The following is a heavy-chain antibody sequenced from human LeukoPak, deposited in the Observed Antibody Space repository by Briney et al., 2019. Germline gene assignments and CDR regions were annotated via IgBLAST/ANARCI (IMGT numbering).Heavy chain of an antibody. Sequence: PSETLSLTCAVSGGSISSGDYYWSWIRQPPGKGLEWIGYIYYSGSTYYNPSLKSRVTISVDTSKNQFSLKLSSVTAADTAVYYCARVHRGDYGDPNWFDPWGQGTLVTVSS. D-gene: IGHD4-17*01. CDR2: IYYSGST. J-gene: IGHJ5*02. V-gene: IGHV4-30-4*01. CDR1: GGSISSGDYY. CDR3: ARVHRGDYGDPNWFDP.